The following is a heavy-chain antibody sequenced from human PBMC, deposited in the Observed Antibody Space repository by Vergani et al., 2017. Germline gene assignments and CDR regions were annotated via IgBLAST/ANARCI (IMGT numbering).Heavy chain of an antibody. CDR1: GGSISSSCYY. CDR3: ASPDSSGYLLAFDI. Sequence: QLQLQESGPGLVKPSETLSLTCTVSGGSISSSCYYWGWLRQPPGKGLGWIGMIYYSGSTYYNPSLKSRVTISVDTSKNQFSLKLSSVTAADTAVYYCASPDSSGYLLAFDIWGQGTMVTVSS. D-gene: IGHD3-22*01. J-gene: IGHJ3*02. CDR2: IYYSGST. V-gene: IGHV4-39*01.